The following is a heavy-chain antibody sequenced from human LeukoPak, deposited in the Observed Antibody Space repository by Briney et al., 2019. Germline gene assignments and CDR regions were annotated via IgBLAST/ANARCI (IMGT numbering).Heavy chain of an antibody. J-gene: IGHJ4*02. D-gene: IGHD4-17*01. CDR2: ISRNDSTI. Sequence: GGSLRLSCAASGFFFSSYEMNWVCPPPGRGLEWVWYISRNDSTISYASSVWGPFTTSRDNPENSLYLQMNSLRAEDTAVYYCARDNDYGDPDYWGQGTLVTVSS. CDR3: ARDNDYGDPDY. V-gene: IGHV3-48*03. CDR1: GFFFSSYE.